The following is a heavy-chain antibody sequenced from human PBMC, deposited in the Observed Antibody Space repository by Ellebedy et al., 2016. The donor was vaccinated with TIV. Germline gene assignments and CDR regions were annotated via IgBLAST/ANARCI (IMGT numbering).Heavy chain of an antibody. CDR1: GYTFTGYY. CDR3: ARERTPRSGYDYNYGMDV. CDR2: INPNSGGT. V-gene: IGHV1-2*02. Sequence: ASVKVSCKASGYTFTGYYMHWVRQAPGQGLEWMGWINPNSGGTNYAQKFQGRVTMTRDTSISTAYMELSRLRSDDTAVYYCARERTPRSGYDYNYGMDVWGQGTTVTVSS. D-gene: IGHD5-12*01. J-gene: IGHJ6*02.